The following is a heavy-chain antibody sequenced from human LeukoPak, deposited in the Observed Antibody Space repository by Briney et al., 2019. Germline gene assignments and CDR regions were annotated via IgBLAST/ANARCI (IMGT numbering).Heavy chain of an antibody. J-gene: IGHJ3*02. CDR1: GGSFSDYY. D-gene: IGHD6-19*01. CDR2: INHSGST. Sequence: NPSETLSLTCAVYGGSFSDYYWSWIRQPPGKGLEWIGEINHSGSTNYNPSLKSRVTISVDTSKNQFSLKLSSVTAADTAVYYCARVRHEGWQRLGRPNAFDIWGQGTMVTVSS. CDR3: ARVRHEGWQRLGRPNAFDI. V-gene: IGHV4-34*01.